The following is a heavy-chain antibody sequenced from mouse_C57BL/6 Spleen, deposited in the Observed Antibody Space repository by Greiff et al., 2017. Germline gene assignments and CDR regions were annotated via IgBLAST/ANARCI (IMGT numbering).Heavy chain of an antibody. D-gene: IGHD2-5*01. V-gene: IGHV1-72*01. Sequence: QVQLQQPGAELVKPVASVKLSCKASGYTFTSYWMHWVKQRPGRGLEWIGRIDPNSGGTKYNEKFKSKATLTVDKPSSTAYMQLSSLTSEDSAVYYCTRSYSNFELGLFAYWGQGTLVTVSA. J-gene: IGHJ3*01. CDR1: GYTFTSYW. CDR3: TRSYSNFELGLFAY. CDR2: IDPNSGGT.